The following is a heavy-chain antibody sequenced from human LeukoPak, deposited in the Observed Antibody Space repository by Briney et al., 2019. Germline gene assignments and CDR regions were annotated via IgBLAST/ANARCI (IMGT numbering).Heavy chain of an antibody. CDR2: INPSGGST. Sequence: ASVKVSCKASGYTFTNYNISWVRQAPGQGLEWMGIINPSGGSTSYAQNFQGRVTMTRDTSTSTVYMELSSLRSEDTAVYYCAIAAATFDYWGQGTLVTVSS. CDR3: AIAAATFDY. D-gene: IGHD6-13*01. V-gene: IGHV1-46*01. J-gene: IGHJ4*02. CDR1: GYTFTNYN.